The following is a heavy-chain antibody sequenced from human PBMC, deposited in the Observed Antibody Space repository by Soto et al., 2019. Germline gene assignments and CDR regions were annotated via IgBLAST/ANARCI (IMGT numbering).Heavy chain of an antibody. CDR2: INHSGST. CDR3: ARSHDSLLDY. J-gene: IGHJ4*02. CDR1: GGSFSGYY. Sequence: QVQLQQWGAGLLKPSETLSLTGAVYGGSFSGYYWSWIRQPPGKGLEWIGEINHSGSTNYNPSLKSRVSIAVDTSKNQFSLKLSSVTAADTAVYYCARSHDSLLDYWGQGTLVTVSS. V-gene: IGHV4-34*01. D-gene: IGHD3-22*01.